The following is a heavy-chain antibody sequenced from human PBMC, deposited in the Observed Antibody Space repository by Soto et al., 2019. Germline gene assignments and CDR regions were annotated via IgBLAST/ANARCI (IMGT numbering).Heavy chain of an antibody. J-gene: IGHJ4*02. CDR1: GFTFSSYG. V-gene: IGHV3-30*18. Sequence: QVQLVESGGGVVQPGRYLRLSCAASGFTFSSYGMHWVRQAPSKGLEWEADISYDGSNKYYADSVKGRFTISRDNSKNTLYLQMNSLRAEDTAVYYCAKEGPVVTYWGQGTLVTVSS. CDR3: AKEGPVVTY. D-gene: IGHD2-21*02. CDR2: ISYDGSNK.